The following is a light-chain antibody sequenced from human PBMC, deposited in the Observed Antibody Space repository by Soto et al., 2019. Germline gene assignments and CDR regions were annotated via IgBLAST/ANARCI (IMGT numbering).Light chain of an antibody. Sequence: QSVLTQPPSVSEAPGQRVTISCTGSSSNIGAGYEAHWYQQVPGTAPKLLIYENNNRPSGVRDRFSGSKSGTAASLAITGLQAEDEAEYYCQSYDSSLSGYVFGTGTKLTVL. CDR1: SSNIGAGYE. CDR2: ENN. CDR3: QSYDSSLSGYV. J-gene: IGLJ1*01. V-gene: IGLV1-40*01.